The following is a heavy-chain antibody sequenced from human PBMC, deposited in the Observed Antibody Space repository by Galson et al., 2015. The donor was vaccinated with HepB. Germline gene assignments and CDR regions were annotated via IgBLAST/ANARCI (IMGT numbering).Heavy chain of an antibody. D-gene: IGHD2-8*01. CDR1: GFTFSDYY. CDR3: ARTKNFDY. J-gene: IGHJ4*02. Sequence: SLRLSCAASGFTFSDYYMSWIRQAPGKGLEWVSYISSASNYINYADSVKGRFTISRDNAKNSLYLQMDILRAEDTAVYYCARTKNFDYWGQGTLVTVSS. CDR2: ISSASNYI. V-gene: IGHV3-11*03.